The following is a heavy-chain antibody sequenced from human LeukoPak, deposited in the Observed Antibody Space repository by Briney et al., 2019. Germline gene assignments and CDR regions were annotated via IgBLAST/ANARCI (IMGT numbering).Heavy chain of an antibody. V-gene: IGHV1-18*01. CDR1: GYSFTSYG. CDR3: ARDLPPYYDILTGYYSRGEFDY. CDR2: ISAYNGNT. J-gene: IGHJ4*02. D-gene: IGHD3-9*01. Sequence: GESLKISCKGSGYSFTSYGISWVRQAPGQGLEWMGWISAYNGNTNYAQKLRGRVTMTTDTSTSTAYMELRSLRSDDTAVYYCARDLPPYYDILTGYYSRGEFDYWGQGTLVTVSS.